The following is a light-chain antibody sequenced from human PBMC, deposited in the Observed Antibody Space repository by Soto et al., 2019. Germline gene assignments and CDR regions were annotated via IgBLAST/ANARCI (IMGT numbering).Light chain of an antibody. V-gene: IGKV1-33*01. CDR3: QPFDSLPPT. CDR2: DAF. J-gene: IGKJ4*01. CDR1: QDIKDY. Sequence: DIQMTQSPSSLSAFVGDSIAITCRASQDIKDYLNWYQHKPGKAPKLLIYDAFKSYTGVPSRFSGSGSVTDFTFTINNLQPEDIATYFCQPFDSLPPTFGGGTRL.